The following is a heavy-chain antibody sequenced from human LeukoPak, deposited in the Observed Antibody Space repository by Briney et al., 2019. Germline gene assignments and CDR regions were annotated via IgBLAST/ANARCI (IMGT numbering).Heavy chain of an antibody. D-gene: IGHD2-2*01. CDR3: ARTPPAFECSSTTCPVLDY. Sequence: GASVKVSCKASGYTFTSYGISWVRQAPGQGLEWMGWISAYNGNTNYAQKLQGRLTMTTDTSTSTAYMELRSLRSDDTAVYYCARTPPAFECSSTTCPVLDYWAQGTLVTVSS. J-gene: IGHJ4*02. CDR1: GYTFTSYG. V-gene: IGHV1-18*01. CDR2: ISAYNGNT.